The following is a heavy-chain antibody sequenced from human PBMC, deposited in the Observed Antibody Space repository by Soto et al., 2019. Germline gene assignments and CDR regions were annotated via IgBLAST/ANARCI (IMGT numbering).Heavy chain of an antibody. J-gene: IGHJ3*02. D-gene: IGHD6-19*01. V-gene: IGHV3-66*01. CDR1: GFTVSSNY. Sequence: GGSLRLSCAASGFTVSSNYMSWVRQAPGKGLEWVSVIYSGGSTYYADSVKGRFTISRDNSKNTLYLQMNSLRAEDTAVYYCASSAIIAVAGHDAFDIWGQGTMVTVSS. CDR3: ASSAIIAVAGHDAFDI. CDR2: IYSGGST.